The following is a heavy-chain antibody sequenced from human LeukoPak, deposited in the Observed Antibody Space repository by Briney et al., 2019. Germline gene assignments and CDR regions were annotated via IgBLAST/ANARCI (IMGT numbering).Heavy chain of an antibody. CDR1: GYTFTSYY. J-gene: IGHJ4*02. D-gene: IGHD1-1*01. CDR3: ASEIEVPGASDY. V-gene: IGHV1-46*03. Sequence: ASVKVSCKASGYTFTSYYMHWVRQAPGQGLEWMGIINPSGGSTSYAQKFQGRVTMTRDTSTSTVYMELSSLRSEDTAVYYCASEIEVPGASDYWGQGTLVTVSS. CDR2: INPSGGST.